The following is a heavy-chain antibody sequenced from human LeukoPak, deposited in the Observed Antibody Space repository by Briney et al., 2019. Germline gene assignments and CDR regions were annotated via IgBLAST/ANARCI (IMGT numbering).Heavy chain of an antibody. V-gene: IGHV4-38-2*02. CDR2: IYYSGST. CDR3: ARDHYYNSSGYTFRH. CDR1: GYSISSAYY. J-gene: IGHJ1*01. D-gene: IGHD3-22*01. Sequence: SETLSLTCTVSGYSISSAYYWGWIRQPPGKGLEWIGYIYYSGSTNYNPSLKSRVTISVDTSKSQFSLKLTSVTAADTAVYYCARDHYYNSSGYTFRHWGQGTLVSVSS.